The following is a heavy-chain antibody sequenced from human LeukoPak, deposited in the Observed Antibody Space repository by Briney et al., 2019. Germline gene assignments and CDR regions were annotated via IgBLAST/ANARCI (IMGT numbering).Heavy chain of an antibody. D-gene: IGHD4-17*01. V-gene: IGHV3-66*01. CDR2: IYRGGNT. Sequence: GGSLRLSCAASGFTVSSNYMSWVRQATGKGLEWVSTIYRGGNTYYADSVKGRVTISRDNSKNTLYLQMNSLRAEDAAVYYCAKGDDYGDYYVSSWGQGTLVTVSS. J-gene: IGHJ5*02. CDR3: AKGDDYGDYYVSS. CDR1: GFTVSSNY.